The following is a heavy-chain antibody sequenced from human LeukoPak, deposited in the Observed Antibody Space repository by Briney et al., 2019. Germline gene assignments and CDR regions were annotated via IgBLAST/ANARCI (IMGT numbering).Heavy chain of an antibody. CDR2: ISGNGGST. V-gene: IGHV3-64*01. J-gene: IGHJ4*02. CDR3: VRESPNGSSDC. Sequence: GGSLRLSCAASGFTVSSCPMHWVRQAPGKGLEYVSAISGNGGSTYYANSVRGRFTISRDNSKNTLYLQMDSLRAEDMAMYYCVRESPNGSSDCWGQGTLVIVSS. CDR1: GFTVSSCP. D-gene: IGHD1-26*01.